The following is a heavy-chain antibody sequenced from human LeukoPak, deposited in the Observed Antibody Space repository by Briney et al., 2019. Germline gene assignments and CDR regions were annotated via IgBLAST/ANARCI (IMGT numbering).Heavy chain of an antibody. CDR1: GDSVSSNSVT. D-gene: IGHD2-2*01. Sequence: SQTLSLTCAISGDSVSSNSVTWNWIRQSPSIGLEWLVRTYNRSTWYNDCAVSVRGRITVNPDTSKNQFSLHLNSVTPEDTAVYYCARRLTQYDCFDPWGQGILVTVSS. J-gene: IGHJ5*02. CDR2: TYNRSTWYN. V-gene: IGHV6-1*01. CDR3: ARRLTQYDCFDP.